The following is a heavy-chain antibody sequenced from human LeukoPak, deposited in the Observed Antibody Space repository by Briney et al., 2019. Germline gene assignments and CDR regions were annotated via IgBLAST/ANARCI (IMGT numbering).Heavy chain of an antibody. V-gene: IGHV3-7*04. CDR3: ARYCSIGSCFDY. J-gene: IGHJ4*02. Sequence: GGSLRLSCVASGFTFSIYWMSWVRQAPGKGLEWVANINQDGSEEYYVDSLKGRFTISRDNAKNSLYLQMNSLRADDTAVYYCARYCSIGSCFDYWGQGTLVTVSS. D-gene: IGHD2-15*01. CDR1: GFTFSIYW. CDR2: INQDGSEE.